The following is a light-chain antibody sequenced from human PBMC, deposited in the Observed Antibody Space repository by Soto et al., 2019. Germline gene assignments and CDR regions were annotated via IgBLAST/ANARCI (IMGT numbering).Light chain of an antibody. J-gene: IGKJ4*01. CDR3: QQYKNWPPLT. CDR1: QSVSSN. V-gene: IGKV3-15*01. CDR2: GAS. Sequence: EIVMTQSPATLSVSPGERATLACRASQSVSSNLAWYQQKPGQAPRLLIYGASTRATGIPARFSGSGSGTEFTLTISSLQSEDFAVYYCQQYKNWPPLTFGGGTKVEL.